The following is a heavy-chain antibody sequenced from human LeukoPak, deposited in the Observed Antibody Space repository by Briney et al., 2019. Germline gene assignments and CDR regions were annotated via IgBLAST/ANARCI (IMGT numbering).Heavy chain of an antibody. CDR3: ARIGYSSSSFDY. V-gene: IGHV3-7*01. J-gene: IGHJ4*02. D-gene: IGHD6-13*01. CDR2: IKEDGGVK. CDR1: GFTFSNYW. Sequence: GGSLRLSCAASGFTFSNYWMSWVRQAPGKGLEWVANIKEDGGVKYYVDSVKGRFTISRDNAKKSVYLEMNSLRAEDTAVYYCARIGYSSSSFDYWGQGTLVIVSS.